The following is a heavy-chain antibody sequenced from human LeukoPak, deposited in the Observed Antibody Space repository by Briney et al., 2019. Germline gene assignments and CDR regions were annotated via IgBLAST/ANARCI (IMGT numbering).Heavy chain of an antibody. V-gene: IGHV5-51*01. CDR1: GSRFTSYW. CDR2: IYPGDSDT. J-gene: IGHJ4*02. D-gene: IGHD3-22*01. CDR3: VRLSYYYDSIIDY. Sequence: GEALKISFKGSGSRFTSYWIGWGRPRPGKGVEGMGIIYPGDSDTRYSPSFQGQVTISADKSISTAYLQWSSLKASDTAMYYCVRLSYYYDSIIDYWGQGTLVTVSS.